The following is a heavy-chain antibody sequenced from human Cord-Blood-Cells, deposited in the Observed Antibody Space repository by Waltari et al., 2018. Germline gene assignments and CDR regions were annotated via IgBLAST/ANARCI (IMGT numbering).Heavy chain of an antibody. CDR3: ARDSSSWYYFDY. CDR2: IWYDGSNK. CDR1: GFTFSSYG. D-gene: IGHD6-13*01. J-gene: IGHJ4*02. V-gene: IGHV3-33*01. Sequence: QVQLVESGGGVVQPGRSLRLSCSASGFTFSSYGIHWVCQAPGKGLEWVAVIWYDGSNKYYADSVKGRFTISRDNSKNTLYLQMNSLRAEDTAVYYCARDSSSWYYFDYWGQGTLVTVSS.